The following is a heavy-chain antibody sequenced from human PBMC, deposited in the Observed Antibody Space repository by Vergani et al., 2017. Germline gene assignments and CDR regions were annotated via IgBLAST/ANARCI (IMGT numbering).Heavy chain of an antibody. V-gene: IGHV3-21*01. CDR3: ARELLGDGSSWYYYYYGMDV. CDR1: GFTFSSYD. J-gene: IGHJ6*02. D-gene: IGHD6-13*01. Sequence: EVQLVESGGGLVQPGGSLRLSCAASGFTFSSYDMHWVRQATGKGLEWVSSISSSSSYIYYADSVKGRFTISRDNAKNSLYLQMNSLRAEDTAVYYCARELLGDGSSWYYYYYGMDVWGQGP. CDR2: ISSSSSYI.